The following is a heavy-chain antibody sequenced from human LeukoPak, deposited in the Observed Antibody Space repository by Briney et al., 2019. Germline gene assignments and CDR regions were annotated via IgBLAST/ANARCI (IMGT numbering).Heavy chain of an antibody. CDR3: ARAALLWFGERRPLDI. CDR1: GGTFSSYA. J-gene: IGHJ3*02. CDR2: VSTYNLDR. V-gene: IGHV1-18*01. D-gene: IGHD3-10*01. Sequence: ASVKVSCKASGGTFSSYAISWVRQAPGQGLEWMGWVSTYNLDRNYAQNFQGRLTMTTDPSTNTAYMELRSLRSDDTAIYFCARAALLWFGERRPLDIWGQGTVVTVSS.